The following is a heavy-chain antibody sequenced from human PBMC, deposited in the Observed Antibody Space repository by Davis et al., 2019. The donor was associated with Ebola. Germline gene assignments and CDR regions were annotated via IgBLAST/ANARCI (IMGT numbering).Heavy chain of an antibody. Sequence: GESLKISCAASGFTFSSYSMNWVRQAPGKGLEWVSYISSSSSTIYYADSVKGRFTISRDNAKNSLYLQMNSLRAEDTAVYYCAREVSSDFWSGYFDYWGQGTLVTVSS. D-gene: IGHD3-3*01. V-gene: IGHV3-48*01. CDR1: GFTFSSYS. CDR3: AREVSSDFWSGYFDY. J-gene: IGHJ4*02. CDR2: ISSSSSTI.